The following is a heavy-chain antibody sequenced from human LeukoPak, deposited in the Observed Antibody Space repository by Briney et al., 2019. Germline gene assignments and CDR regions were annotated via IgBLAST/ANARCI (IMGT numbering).Heavy chain of an antibody. J-gene: IGHJ4*02. CDR2: INHSGST. Sequence: PSETLSLTCAVYGGSFSGYYWSWIRQPPGKGLEWIGEINHSGSTNYNPSLKSRVTISVDTSKNQFSLKLSSVTAADTAVYYCARAKSVRSSGYVPGHIRLDYWGQGTLVTVSS. D-gene: IGHD3-22*01. V-gene: IGHV4-34*01. CDR1: GGSFSGYY. CDR3: ARAKSVRSSGYVPGHIRLDY.